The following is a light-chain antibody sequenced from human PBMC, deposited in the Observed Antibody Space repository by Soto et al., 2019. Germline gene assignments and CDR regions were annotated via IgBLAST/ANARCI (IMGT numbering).Light chain of an antibody. Sequence: EIVLTQSPATLSLSPGERATLSCGASQSVNNMYLAWYQQKPGLAPRLLIYDASRRATGIPDRFSGSGSGTDFTLIISRLEPEDFAVYYCQQYGSSPRTFGQGTKLEIK. J-gene: IGKJ2*02. V-gene: IGKV3D-20*01. CDR3: QQYGSSPRT. CDR1: QSVNNMY. CDR2: DAS.